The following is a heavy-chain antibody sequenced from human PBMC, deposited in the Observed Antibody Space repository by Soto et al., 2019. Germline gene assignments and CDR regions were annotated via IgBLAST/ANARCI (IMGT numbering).Heavy chain of an antibody. CDR1: GYSISSGYH. D-gene: IGHD2-15*01. J-gene: IGHJ5*02. CDR3: ARQDRVVAEGRWFDP. Sequence: PSETLSLTRTVSGYSISSGYHWAWIRQPRGKGLEWLGSVHYSGNTYYNPSLKSRLTISVDKSKNQFSLNLSSVTAADTAVYYCARQDRVVAEGRWFDPWGQGTLVTVSS. V-gene: IGHV4-38-2*02. CDR2: VHYSGNT.